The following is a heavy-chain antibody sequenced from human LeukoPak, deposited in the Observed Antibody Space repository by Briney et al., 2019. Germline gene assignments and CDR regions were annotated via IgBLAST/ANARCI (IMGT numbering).Heavy chain of an antibody. CDR1: GFTFSSYP. V-gene: IGHV3-30*04. D-gene: IGHD3-10*01. Sequence: GRSLRRSCAAYGFTFSSYPLHWVRQAPGKGLEWVSLISYDGGNKYYADSVKGRFTISRDDSKTTLYLQMNSLRAEDTAVYHCARERRGYYGSGSYFDYWGQGTLVTVSS. J-gene: IGHJ4*02. CDR2: ISYDGGNK. CDR3: ARERRGYYGSGSYFDY.